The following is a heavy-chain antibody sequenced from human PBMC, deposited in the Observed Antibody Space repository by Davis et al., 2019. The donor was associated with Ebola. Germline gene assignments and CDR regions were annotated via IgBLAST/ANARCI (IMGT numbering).Heavy chain of an antibody. CDR3: TSPMGIAVAGTYWYFDL. V-gene: IGHV3-73*01. J-gene: IGHJ2*01. Sequence: GGSLRLSCAASGFTFSGSAMHWVRQASGKGLEWVGRIRSKANSYATAYAASVKGRFTISRDDSKNTAYLQMNSLKTEDTAVYYCTSPMGIAVAGTYWYFDLWGRGTLVTVSS. D-gene: IGHD6-19*01. CDR1: GFTFSGSA. CDR2: IRSKANSYAT.